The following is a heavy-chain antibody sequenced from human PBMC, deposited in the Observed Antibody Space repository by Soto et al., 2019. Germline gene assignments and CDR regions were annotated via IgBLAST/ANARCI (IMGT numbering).Heavy chain of an antibody. CDR2: IYYSGST. J-gene: IGHJ4*02. CDR3: ARGSLRFLEWPRF. CDR1: GGSISSSSYY. V-gene: IGHV4-31*03. D-gene: IGHD3-3*01. Sequence: SETLSLTCTVSGGSISSSSYYWSWIRQHPGKGLEWIGYIYYSGSTYYNPSLKSRVTISVDTSKNQFSLKLSSVTAADTAVYYCARGSLRFLEWPRFWGQGTLVTVYS.